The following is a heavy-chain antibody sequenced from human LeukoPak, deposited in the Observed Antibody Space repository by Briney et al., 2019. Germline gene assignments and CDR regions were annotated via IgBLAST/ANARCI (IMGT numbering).Heavy chain of an antibody. J-gene: IGHJ6*02. V-gene: IGHV3-23*01. D-gene: IGHD4-11*01. CDR2: VSGSGGST. CDR1: GFTFRSYA. Sequence: GSLRLSCAASGFTFRSYAMNWVRQAPGKGLEWVSAVSGSGGSTYYADSVKGRFTISRDNSKNTLYLQMNSLRDEDTAVYYCAKGLQSYYYYGMDVWGQGTTVTVSS. CDR3: AKGLQSYYYYGMDV.